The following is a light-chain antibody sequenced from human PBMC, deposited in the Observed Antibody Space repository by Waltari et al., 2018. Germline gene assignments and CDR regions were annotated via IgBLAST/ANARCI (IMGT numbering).Light chain of an antibody. CDR2: RAS. J-gene: IGKJ2*01. CDR1: QSITNW. CDR3: QQYDSYEYT. Sequence: DIQMTQSPSTLSASVGDRVTIPCRASQSITNWLAWYQQRPGQAPKLLIFRASLLERGVPSRFSGSGHGTEFTLTISGLQPDDFGTYYCQQYDSYEYTFGQGTYLDIK. V-gene: IGKV1-5*03.